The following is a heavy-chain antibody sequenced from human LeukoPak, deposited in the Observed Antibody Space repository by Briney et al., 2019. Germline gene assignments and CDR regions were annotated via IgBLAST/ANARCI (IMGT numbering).Heavy chain of an antibody. CDR1: GFTFSSYW. D-gene: IGHD3-16*02. Sequence: PGGSLRLSCAASGFTFSSYWMHWVRQAPGKGLVWVSRINNDGSSTSYADSVKGRSTISRDNAKNTLYLQMNSLRAEDTAVYYCARWGVWGSYRPIDYWGQGSLVTVSS. CDR2: INNDGSST. CDR3: ARWGVWGSYRPIDY. V-gene: IGHV3-74*01. J-gene: IGHJ4*02.